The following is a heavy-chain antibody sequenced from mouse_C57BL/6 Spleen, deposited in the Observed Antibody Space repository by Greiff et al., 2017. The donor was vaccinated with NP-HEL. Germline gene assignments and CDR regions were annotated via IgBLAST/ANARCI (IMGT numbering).Heavy chain of an antibody. J-gene: IGHJ2*01. CDR2: IHPNSGST. CDR1: GYTFTSYW. CDR3: ARSGGSSDFDY. V-gene: IGHV1-64*01. Sequence: QVQLKQPGAELVKPGASVKLSCKASGYTFTSYWIHWVKQRPGQGLEWIGMIHPNSGSTNYNEKFKSKATLTVDKSSSTAYMQLSSLTSEDSAVYYCARSGGSSDFDYWGQGTTLTVSS. D-gene: IGHD1-1*01.